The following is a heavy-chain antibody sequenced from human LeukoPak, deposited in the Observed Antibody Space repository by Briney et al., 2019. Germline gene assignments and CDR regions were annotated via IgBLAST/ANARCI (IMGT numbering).Heavy chain of an antibody. CDR3: ARGGAWIQPLTPYYYYYYMGV. V-gene: IGHV4-34*01. Sequence: PSETLSLTCAVYGGSFSGYYWSWIRQPPGKGLEWIGEINHSGSTNYNPSLKSRVTISVDTSKNQFSLKLSSVTAADTAVYYCARGGAWIQPLTPYYYYYYMGVWGKGTTVTVSS. J-gene: IGHJ6*03. CDR2: INHSGST. CDR1: GGSFSGYY. D-gene: IGHD5-18*01.